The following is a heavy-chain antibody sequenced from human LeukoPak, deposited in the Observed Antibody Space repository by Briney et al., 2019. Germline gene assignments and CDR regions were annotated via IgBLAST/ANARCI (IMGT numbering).Heavy chain of an antibody. J-gene: IGHJ4*02. V-gene: IGHV7-4-1*02. Sequence: ASVKVSCKASGYTFTVYAMNWVRQAPGQGLEWMGWNNTNTGNPTYAQGFTGRFVFSLDTSVSTAYLQISGLKAEDTAVYYCARRLFDYYYDSSGYPLWGQGTLVTVSS. CDR3: ARRLFDYYYDSSGYPL. CDR1: GYTFTVYA. CDR2: NNTNTGNP. D-gene: IGHD3-22*01.